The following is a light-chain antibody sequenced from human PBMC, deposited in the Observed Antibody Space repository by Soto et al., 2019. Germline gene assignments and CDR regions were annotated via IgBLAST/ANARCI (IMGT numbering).Light chain of an antibody. CDR2: EVS. CDR3: SSYAGSNNYVV. CDR1: SSDVGGYNY. V-gene: IGLV2-8*01. J-gene: IGLJ2*01. Sequence: QSALTQPPSASGSPGQSVTISRTGTSSDVGGYNYVSWYQQHPGKDPKLMIYEVSSRPSGVPDRFSGSKSGNTASLTVSGLQADDEADYYCSSYAGSNNYVVFGGGTKVTVL.